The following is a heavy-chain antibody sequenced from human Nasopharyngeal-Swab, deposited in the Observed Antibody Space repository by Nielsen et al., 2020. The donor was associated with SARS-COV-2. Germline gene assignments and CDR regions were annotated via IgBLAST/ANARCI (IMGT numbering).Heavy chain of an antibody. Sequence: VRQMPGKGLEWMGIIYPGDSDTGYSPSFQGQVTISADKSISTAYLQWSSLKASDTAMYYCARPAGGGYFDYWGQGTLVTVSS. D-gene: IGHD3-16*01. CDR3: ARPAGGGYFDY. V-gene: IGHV5-51*01. CDR2: IYPGDSDT. J-gene: IGHJ4*02.